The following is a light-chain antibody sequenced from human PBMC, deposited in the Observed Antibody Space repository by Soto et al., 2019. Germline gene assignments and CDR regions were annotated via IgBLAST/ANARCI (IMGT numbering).Light chain of an antibody. Sequence: DIQMTQSPSTLPASVGDRVTITCRASQGITSYLAWYQQKPGKAPKLLIYAASSLQSGVASRFSGTRSGTDFTLTISSLQPEDFATYYCQQSYSRVTFGQGTKV. CDR3: QQSYSRVT. V-gene: IGKV1-39*01. CDR2: AAS. J-gene: IGKJ1*01. CDR1: QGITSY.